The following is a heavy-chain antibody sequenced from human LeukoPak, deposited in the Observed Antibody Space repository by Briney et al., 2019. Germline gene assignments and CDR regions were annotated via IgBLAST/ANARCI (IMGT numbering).Heavy chain of an antibody. CDR3: ARDFVDIAAAGKDY. J-gene: IGHJ4*02. Sequence: ASVKVSCKASGYTFTSYYMHWVRQAPGQGLEWMGIINPSGGSTSYAQKLQGRVTMTTDTSTSTAYMELRSLRSDDTAVYYCARDFVDIAAAGKDYWGQGTLVTVSS. CDR2: INPSGGST. V-gene: IGHV1-46*01. D-gene: IGHD6-13*01. CDR1: GYTFTSYY.